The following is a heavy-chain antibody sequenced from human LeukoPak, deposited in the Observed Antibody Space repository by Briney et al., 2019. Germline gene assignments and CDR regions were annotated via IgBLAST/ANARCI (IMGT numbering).Heavy chain of an antibody. Sequence: GGSLRLSCAASGFTFSDYYMSWIRQAPGKGLEWVGRIKSKTAGGTTDYAAPVKGRFTISRDDSKNTLYLQMNSLKTEDTAVYFCTAVTVCTGSSCPGAFDYWGQGTLVTVSS. CDR1: GFTFSDYY. V-gene: IGHV3-15*01. J-gene: IGHJ4*02. CDR3: TAVTVCTGSSCPGAFDY. D-gene: IGHD2-15*01. CDR2: IKSKTAGGTT.